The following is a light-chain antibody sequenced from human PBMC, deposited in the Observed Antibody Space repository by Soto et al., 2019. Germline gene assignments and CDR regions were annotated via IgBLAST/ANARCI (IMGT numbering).Light chain of an antibody. Sequence: EIALTQSPGTLSLSPGEKATLSSRASQSFSSNYLAWYQQRPGQAPRLLIYGASSRAPGIPDRFSGSGSGTDFTLTINRLEPEDFAVYYCQQYGTSPKLTFGGGTKLEIK. V-gene: IGKV3-20*01. CDR1: QSFSSNY. J-gene: IGKJ4*01. CDR3: QQYGTSPKLT. CDR2: GAS.